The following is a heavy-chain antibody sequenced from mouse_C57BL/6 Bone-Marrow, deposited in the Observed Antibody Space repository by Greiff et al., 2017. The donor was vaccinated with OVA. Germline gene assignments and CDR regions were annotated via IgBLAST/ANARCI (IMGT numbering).Heavy chain of an antibody. CDR1: GFTFSDYG. Sequence: EVHLVESGGGLVKPGGSLKLSCAASGFTFSDYGMHWVRQAPEKGLEWVAYISSGSSTIYYADTVQGRFTISRDNAKNTLFLQMTSLRSEDTAMYYCARDSDYAGFAYWGQGTLVTVSA. CDR2: ISSGSSTI. V-gene: IGHV5-17*01. CDR3: ARDSDYAGFAY. D-gene: IGHD2-4*01. J-gene: IGHJ3*01.